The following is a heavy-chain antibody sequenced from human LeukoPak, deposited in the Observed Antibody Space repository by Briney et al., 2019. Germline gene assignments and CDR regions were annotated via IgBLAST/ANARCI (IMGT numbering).Heavy chain of an antibody. V-gene: IGHV3-7*01. J-gene: IGHJ6*03. Sequence: GGSLRLSCAASGFTFSSYWMSWVRQAPGKGLEWVANIKQDGSEKYYVDSVKGRFTISRDNAKNSLYLQMNSLRDEDTAVYYCARDQSVWGGYYYYYYMDVWGKGTTVTVSS. CDR2: IKQDGSEK. CDR1: GFTFSSYW. CDR3: ARDQSVWGGYYYYYYMDV. D-gene: IGHD1-14*01.